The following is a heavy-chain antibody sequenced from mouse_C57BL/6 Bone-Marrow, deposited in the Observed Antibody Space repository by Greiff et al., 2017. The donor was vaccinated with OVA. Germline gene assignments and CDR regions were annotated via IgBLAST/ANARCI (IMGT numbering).Heavy chain of an antibody. Sequence: EVHLVESGGDLVKPGGSLKLSCAASGFTFSSYGMSWVRQTPDKRLEWVATISSGGSYTYYPDSVKGRFTISRDNAKNTLYLQMSSLKSEDTAMYYCARANFHFDYWGQGTTLTVSS. CDR1: GFTFSSYG. D-gene: IGHD4-1*01. CDR3: ARANFHFDY. V-gene: IGHV5-6*01. CDR2: ISSGGSYT. J-gene: IGHJ2*01.